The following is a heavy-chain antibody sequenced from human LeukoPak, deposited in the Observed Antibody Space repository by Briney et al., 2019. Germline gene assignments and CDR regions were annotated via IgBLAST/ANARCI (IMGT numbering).Heavy chain of an antibody. CDR3: ARDREAAAGSYYYYGMDV. Sequence: ASVKVSCKASGYTFTSYGISWVRQAPGQGLEWMGWISAYNGNTNYAQKFQGRVTITRDTSASTAYMELSSLRSEDTAVYYCARDREAAAGSYYYYGMDVWGQGTTVTVSS. CDR1: GYTFTSYG. J-gene: IGHJ6*02. D-gene: IGHD6-13*01. V-gene: IGHV1-18*01. CDR2: ISAYNGNT.